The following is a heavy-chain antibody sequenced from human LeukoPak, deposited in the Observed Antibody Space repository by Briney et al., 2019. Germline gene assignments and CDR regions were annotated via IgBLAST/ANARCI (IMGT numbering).Heavy chain of an antibody. V-gene: IGHV1-69*02. CDR3: ARVRSGSNWFDP. D-gene: IGHD1-26*01. Sequence: SVKVSCKASGGTFSSYTISWVRQAPGQGLEWMGTIIPILGIANYAQKFQGRVTITADKSTSTAYMELSSLRSEDTAVYYCARVRSGSNWFDPWGQGTLVTVSS. CDR1: GGTFSSYT. J-gene: IGHJ5*02. CDR2: IIPILGIA.